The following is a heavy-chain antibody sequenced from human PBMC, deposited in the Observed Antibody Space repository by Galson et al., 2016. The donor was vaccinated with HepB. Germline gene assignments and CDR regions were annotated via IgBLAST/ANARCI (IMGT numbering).Heavy chain of an antibody. CDR1: GFSLSTSAVG. J-gene: IGHJ4*02. D-gene: IGHD2-2*02. CDR3: VHAYHKYCSRTTCYTIFDY. V-gene: IGHV2-5*01. Sequence: PALVKPTQTLTLTCTFSGFSLSTSAVGVGWIRQPPGKALEWLALIYWNNDKRYSPSLKSRLTITKDTSKKQVFLIMTNMDPVDTATYHCVHAYHKYCSRTTCYTIFDYWGQATLVTVSS. CDR2: IYWNNDK.